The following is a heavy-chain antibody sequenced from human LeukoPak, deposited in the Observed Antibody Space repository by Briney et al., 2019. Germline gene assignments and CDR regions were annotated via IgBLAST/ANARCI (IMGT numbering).Heavy chain of an antibody. CDR3: ARGTIVATIPRYYFDY. Sequence: ASVKVSCKASGYTFTGYYMHWVRQAPGQGLEWMGWINPNSGGTNYAQKLQGRVTMTTDTSTSTAYMELRSLRSDDTAVYYCARGTIVATIPRYYFDYWGQGTLVTVSS. D-gene: IGHD5-12*01. J-gene: IGHJ4*02. CDR2: INPNSGGT. V-gene: IGHV1-2*02. CDR1: GYTFTGYY.